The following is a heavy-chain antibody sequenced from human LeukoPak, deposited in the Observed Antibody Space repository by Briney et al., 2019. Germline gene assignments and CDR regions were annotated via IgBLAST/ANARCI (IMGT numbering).Heavy chain of an antibody. Sequence: GGSLRLSCAASGFTFDDYAMHWVRQAPGKGLEWVSGISWNSGSIGYADSVRGRFTISRDNAKSSLYLQMNSLRAEDTALYYCAKRIAAAGTLGAFDIWGQGTMVTVSS. V-gene: IGHV3-9*01. J-gene: IGHJ3*02. CDR3: AKRIAAAGTLGAFDI. CDR1: GFTFDDYA. CDR2: ISWNSGSI. D-gene: IGHD6-13*01.